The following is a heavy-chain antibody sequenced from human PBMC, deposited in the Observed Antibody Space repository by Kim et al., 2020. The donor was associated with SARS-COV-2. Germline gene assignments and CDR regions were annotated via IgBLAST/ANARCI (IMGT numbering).Heavy chain of an antibody. CDR3: AREGRRDGLTKGYYYYYGMYV. V-gene: IGHV3-53*04. J-gene: IGHJ6*02. CDR2: IYSGGST. D-gene: IGHD3-9*01. CDR1: GFTVSSNY. Sequence: GGSLRLSCAASGFTVSSNYMSWVRQAPGKGLEWVSVIYSGGSTYYADSVKGRFTISRHNSKNTLYLQMNSLKAEDTTVYYCAREGRRDGLTKGYYYYYGMYVWGQGTTVTVSS.